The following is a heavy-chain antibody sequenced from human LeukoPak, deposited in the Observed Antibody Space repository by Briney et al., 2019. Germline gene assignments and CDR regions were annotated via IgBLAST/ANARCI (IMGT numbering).Heavy chain of an antibody. J-gene: IGHJ4*02. V-gene: IGHV4-34*01. Sequence: SETLSLTCTVSGGSISSYYWSCIRQPPGKGLEWIGEINHSGSTNYNPSLKSRVTISVDTSKNQFSLKLSSVTAADTAVYYCARGAGYISSWYGYWGQGTLVTVSS. CDR3: ARGAGYISSWYGY. D-gene: IGHD6-13*01. CDR2: INHSGST. CDR1: GGSISSYY.